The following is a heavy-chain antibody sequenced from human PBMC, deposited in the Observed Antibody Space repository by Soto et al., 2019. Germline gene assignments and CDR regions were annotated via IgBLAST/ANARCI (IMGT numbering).Heavy chain of an antibody. D-gene: IGHD3-22*01. CDR3: AGRVYYYDSSGYETDAFDI. Sequence: GGSLRLSCAASGFTFSSYSMNWVRQAPGKGLEWVSSISSSSSSIYYADSVKGRFTISRDNAKNSLYLQMNSLRAEDTAVYYCAGRVYYYDSSGYETDAFDIWGQGTMVTVSS. CDR2: ISSSSSSI. CDR1: GFTFSSYS. J-gene: IGHJ3*02. V-gene: IGHV3-21*01.